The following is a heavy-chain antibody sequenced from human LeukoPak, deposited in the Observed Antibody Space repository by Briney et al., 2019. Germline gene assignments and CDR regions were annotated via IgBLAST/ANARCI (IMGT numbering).Heavy chain of an antibody. CDR3: ARGHVVPAAMMESLEEYYYYYYGMDV. V-gene: IGHV4-30-2*01. CDR2: IYHSGST. CDR1: GGSISSGGYS. J-gene: IGHJ6*02. Sequence: PSQTLSLTCAVSGGSISSGGYSWSWIRQPPGKGLEWIGYIYHSGSTYYNPSLKSRVTISVDTSKNQFSLKLSSVTAADTAVYYCARGHVVPAAMMESLEEYYYYYYGMDVWGQGTTVTVSS. D-gene: IGHD2-2*01.